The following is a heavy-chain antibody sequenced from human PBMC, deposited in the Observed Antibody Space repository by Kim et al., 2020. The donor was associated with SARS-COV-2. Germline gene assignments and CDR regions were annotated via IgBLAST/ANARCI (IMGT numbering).Heavy chain of an antibody. V-gene: IGHV4-34*01. Sequence: SETLSLTCAVYGGSFSGYYWSWIRQPPGKGLEWIGEINHSGSTNYNPSLKSRVTISVDTSKNQISLKVSSVTAADTAVYYCARGLHTSSWLAWDLYYFDYWGQGTLVTVSS. CDR3: ARGLHTSSWLAWDLYYFDY. J-gene: IGHJ4*02. CDR1: GGSFSGYY. CDR2: INHSGST. D-gene: IGHD6-13*01.